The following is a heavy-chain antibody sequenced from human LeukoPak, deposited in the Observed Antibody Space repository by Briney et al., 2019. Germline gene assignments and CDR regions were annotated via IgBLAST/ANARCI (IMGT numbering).Heavy chain of an antibody. V-gene: IGHV3-48*01. CDR3: ARDLRIAVTATHYFDY. Sequence: PGGSLRLSCAASGFSFSSYAMNWVRQAPGKGLEWVSYISSSSSTIFYADSVKGRFTISRDNAKNSLYLQMNSLRVEDTAVYYCARDLRIAVTATHYFDYWVQGTLVTVSS. CDR2: ISSSSSTI. D-gene: IGHD6-19*01. CDR1: GFSFSSYA. J-gene: IGHJ4*02.